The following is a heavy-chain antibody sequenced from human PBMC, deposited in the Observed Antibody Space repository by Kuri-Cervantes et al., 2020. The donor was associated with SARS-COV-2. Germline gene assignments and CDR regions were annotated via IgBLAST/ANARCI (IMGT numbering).Heavy chain of an antibody. CDR1: GFLFSASA. D-gene: IGHD1-7*01. Sequence: LSLTCEVSGFLFSASAIHWVRQASGKGLEWVGRVRGKANNYATAYAASVKGRFTISRDDSKNMAYLQMNSLRAEDTAVYYCAREGGTGTTYDYWGQGTLVTVSS. CDR2: VRGKANNYAT. J-gene: IGHJ4*02. V-gene: IGHV3-73*01. CDR3: AREGGTGTTYDY.